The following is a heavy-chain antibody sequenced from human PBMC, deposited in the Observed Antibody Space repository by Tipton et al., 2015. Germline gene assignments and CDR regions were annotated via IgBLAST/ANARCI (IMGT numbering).Heavy chain of an antibody. V-gene: IGHV4-59*01. CDR3: ARDLEHGMDV. Sequence: TLSLTCTVSGGSMSDYYWSWIRQPPGKGLEWIGYISFSDTTHYNPSLKSRITISLNTSKNQFSLKMSSVTAADTAVYFCARDLEHGMDVWGQGTTVTVS. CDR1: GGSMSDYY. J-gene: IGHJ6*02. CDR2: ISFSDTT.